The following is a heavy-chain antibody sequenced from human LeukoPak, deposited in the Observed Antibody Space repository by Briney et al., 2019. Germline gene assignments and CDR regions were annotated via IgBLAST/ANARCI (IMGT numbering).Heavy chain of an antibody. Sequence: SETLSLTCTVSGGSVSSGSYYWSWIRQPPGKGLEWIGYIYYSGSTNYNPSLKSRVTISVDTSKNQFSLKLSSVTAADTAVYYCARPNCSGGSCYSAEFDYWGQGTLVTVSS. D-gene: IGHD2-15*01. J-gene: IGHJ4*02. V-gene: IGHV4-61*01. CDR1: GGSVSSGSYY. CDR3: ARPNCSGGSCYSAEFDY. CDR2: IYYSGST.